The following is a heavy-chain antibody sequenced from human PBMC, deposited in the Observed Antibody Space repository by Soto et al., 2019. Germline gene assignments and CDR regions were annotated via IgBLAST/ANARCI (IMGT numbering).Heavy chain of an antibody. CDR3: AYYGTSYFFDH. Sequence: SGPTLVNPTQTLTLTCTFSGFSLTPGVGVGWIRQPPGKAPEWLALIYRPDDKRYSPSLRTRLTITQDTSKNQVVLTMTNMDPVDTGTYYCAYYGTSYFFDHWGQGTLVTVSS. V-gene: IGHV2-5*01. CDR1: GFSLTPGVG. J-gene: IGHJ4*02. CDR2: IYRPDDK. D-gene: IGHD3-10*01.